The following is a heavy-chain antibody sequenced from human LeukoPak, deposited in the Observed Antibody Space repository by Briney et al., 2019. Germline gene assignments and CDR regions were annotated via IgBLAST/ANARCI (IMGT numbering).Heavy chain of an antibody. CDR1: GFTFSDHY. J-gene: IGHJ4*02. D-gene: IGHD3-10*01. CDR2: TRNKANSYTT. Sequence: QAGGSLRLSCAASGFTFSDHYMDWVRQAPGKGLEWIGRTRNKANSYTTEYAASVKGRFTVSRDDSKNSLYLQMNSLRAEDTAVYYCAKVGETHYFDYWGQGTLVTVSS. V-gene: IGHV3-72*01. CDR3: AKVGETHYFDY.